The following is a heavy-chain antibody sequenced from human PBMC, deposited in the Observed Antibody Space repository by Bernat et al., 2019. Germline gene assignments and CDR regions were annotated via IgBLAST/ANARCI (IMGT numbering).Heavy chain of an antibody. J-gene: IGHJ3*02. Sequence: QVQLVQSGAEVKKPGASVKVSCKVSGYTLTELSMHWVRQAPGKGLEWMGGFDSEDGETIYAQKFQGRVTMTEDTSTDTAYMEMSSLRSEDTAVYYCATDKKGLYYYGSGSYYKRGAFDIWGQGTMVTVSS. CDR2: FDSEDGET. V-gene: IGHV1-24*01. CDR3: ATDKKGLYYYGSGSYYKRGAFDI. CDR1: GYTLTELS. D-gene: IGHD3-10*01.